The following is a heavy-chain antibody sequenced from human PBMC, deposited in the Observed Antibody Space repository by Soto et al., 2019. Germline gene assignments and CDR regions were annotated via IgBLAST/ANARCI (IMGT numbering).Heavy chain of an antibody. CDR1: GFTFSSYA. D-gene: IGHD6-19*01. V-gene: IGHV3-30-3*01. J-gene: IGHJ4*02. CDR2: ISYDGSNK. CDR3: ARADGRAVAGTPTSY. Sequence: QVQLVESGGGVVQPGRSLRLSCVASGFTFSSYAMHWVRQAPGKGLEWVAVISYDGSNKYYADSVKGRFTISRDNSKNTLYLQMNSLRAEDTAVYYCARADGRAVAGTPTSYWGQGTLVTVSS.